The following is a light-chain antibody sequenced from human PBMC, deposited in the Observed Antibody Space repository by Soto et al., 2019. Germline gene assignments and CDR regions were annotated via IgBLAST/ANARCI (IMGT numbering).Light chain of an antibody. CDR1: SFNIGAGYD. V-gene: IGLV1-40*01. J-gene: IGLJ3*02. Sequence: VLTQPPSVSGAPGQRVTISCTGSSFNIGAGYDVHWYQQLPGTAPKLLIYGSSNRPSGVPDRFSGSKSGTSASLAITGLQAEDEADFYCQSYDNSLRGWVFGGGTKVTVL. CDR2: GSS. CDR3: QSYDNSLRGWV.